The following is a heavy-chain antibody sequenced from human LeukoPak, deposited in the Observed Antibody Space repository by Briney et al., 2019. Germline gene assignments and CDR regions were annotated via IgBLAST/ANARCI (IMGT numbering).Heavy chain of an antibody. J-gene: IGHJ3*02. CDR1: GYTFTSYY. CDR2: ISAYNGDT. CDR3: ARDRYYDILSGVRYDAFDI. V-gene: IGHV1-18*04. D-gene: IGHD3-9*01. Sequence: ASVKVSCEASGYTFTSYYMHWVRQAPGQGLEWMGWISAYNGDTNYAQKLQGRVAMTIDTSTSTAYMELRSLRSDDTAVYYCARDRYYDILSGVRYDAFDIWGQGTMVTVSS.